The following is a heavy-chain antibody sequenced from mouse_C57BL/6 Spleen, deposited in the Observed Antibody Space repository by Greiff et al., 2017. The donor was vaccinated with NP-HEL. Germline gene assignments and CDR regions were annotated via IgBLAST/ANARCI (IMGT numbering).Heavy chain of an antibody. CDR2: ISDGGSYT. D-gene: IGHD3-3*01. V-gene: IGHV5-4*01. CDR1: GFTFSSYA. Sequence: EVHLVESGGGLVKPGGSLKLSCAASGFTFSSYAMSWVRQTPEKRLEWVATISDGGSYTYYPDNVKGRFTISRDNAKNNLYLQMSHLKSEDTAMYYCAREGLGGWFAYWGQGTLVTVSA. J-gene: IGHJ3*01. CDR3: AREGLGGWFAY.